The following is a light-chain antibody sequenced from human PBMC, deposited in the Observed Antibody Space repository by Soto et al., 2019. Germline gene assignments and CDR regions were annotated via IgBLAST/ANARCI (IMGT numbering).Light chain of an antibody. Sequence: QSVLTQPASVSGSPGQSITISCTGTSVDVGGSKYVAWYQHHPGTAPRLMISEVSNRPSGVSDRFSGSKSGNTASLTISGLQPEDEADYYCSSRTSSSTYVFGTGTKLTVL. CDR3: SSRTSSSTYV. CDR2: EVS. J-gene: IGLJ1*01. V-gene: IGLV2-14*01. CDR1: SVDVGGSKY.